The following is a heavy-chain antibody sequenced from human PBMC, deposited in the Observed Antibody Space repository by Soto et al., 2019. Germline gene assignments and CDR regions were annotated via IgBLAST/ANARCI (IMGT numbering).Heavy chain of an antibody. CDR1: GFSFSDYY. CDR3: ARDVDRALVGSPHYFDY. Sequence: QVQLVESGGGLVKPGGSLRLSCADSGFSFSDYYMTWIRQAPGQGLEWVSYISSRSGTIFYADSVKGRFTLSRDNSKNSMYLQMNRLRAEDTAVYYCARDVDRALVGSPHYFDYWGQGTLVTVSS. CDR2: ISSRSGTI. J-gene: IGHJ4*01. D-gene: IGHD5-18*01. V-gene: IGHV3-11*01.